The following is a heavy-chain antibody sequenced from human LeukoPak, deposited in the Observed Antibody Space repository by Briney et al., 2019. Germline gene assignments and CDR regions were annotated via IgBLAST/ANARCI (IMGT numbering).Heavy chain of an antibody. CDR1: GFTFRSYG. J-gene: IGHJ4*02. V-gene: IGHV3-30*18. CDR3: AKLAAYDVDY. Sequence: PGRSLRLSCAASGFTFRSYGMHWVRQAPGKGLEWVAVISYDGSNKYYADSVKGRFTISRDNSKNTLYLQMNSLRAEDTAVYYCAKLAAYDVDYWGQGTLVTVSS. CDR2: ISYDGSNK. D-gene: IGHD5-12*01.